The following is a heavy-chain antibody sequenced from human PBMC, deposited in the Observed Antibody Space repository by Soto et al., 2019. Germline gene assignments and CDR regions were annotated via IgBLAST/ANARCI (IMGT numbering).Heavy chain of an antibody. V-gene: IGHV1-69*13. J-gene: IGHJ6*02. Sequence: ASVKVSCKASGGTFSSYAISWVRQAPGQGLEWMGGIIPIFGTANYAQKFQGRVTITADESTSTAYMELSSLRSEDTAVYYCARGCIVVVVAATPRYYGMDVWGQGTTVTVSS. CDR1: GGTFSSYA. CDR2: IIPIFGTA. D-gene: IGHD2-15*01. CDR3: ARGCIVVVVAATPRYYGMDV.